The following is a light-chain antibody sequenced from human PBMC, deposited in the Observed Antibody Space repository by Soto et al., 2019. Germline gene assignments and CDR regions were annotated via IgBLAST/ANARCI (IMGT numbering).Light chain of an antibody. CDR3: QSYDSSLSVVV. Sequence: QSVLTQPPSVSGAPGQRVTICCTGSSCNIGAGYDVHWYQQLPGTAPKLLIYGNSNRPSGVPDRFSGSKSGTSASLAITGLQAEDEADYYCQSYDSSLSVVVFGGGTKLTVL. J-gene: IGLJ2*01. V-gene: IGLV1-40*01. CDR1: SCNIGAGYD. CDR2: GNS.